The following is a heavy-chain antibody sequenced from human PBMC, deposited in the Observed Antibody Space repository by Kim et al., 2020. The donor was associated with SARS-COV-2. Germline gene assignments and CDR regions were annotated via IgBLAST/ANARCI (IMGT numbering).Heavy chain of an antibody. CDR3: ARAAGWLQLEVFDY. CDR2: IYYSGST. J-gene: IGHJ4*02. CDR1: GGSISSYY. V-gene: IGHV4-59*13. D-gene: IGHD5-12*01. Sequence: SETLSLTCTVSGGSISSYYWSWIRQPPGKGLEWIGYIYYSGSTNYNPSLKSRVTISVDTSKNQFSLKLSSVTAADTAVYYCARAAGWLQLEVFDYWGQGTLVTVSS.